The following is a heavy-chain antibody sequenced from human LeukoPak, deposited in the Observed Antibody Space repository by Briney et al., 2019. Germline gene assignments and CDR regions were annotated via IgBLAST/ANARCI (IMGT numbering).Heavy chain of an antibody. J-gene: IGHJ3*02. Sequence: GGSLRLSCAASGFTFSTYAMSWVRQAPGKGLEWVSGVTNNGASTYYADSVKGRFTLSRDNSKNTLYLQMNSLRAEDTAVYYCAKLWSYSRGAFDIWGQGTMVTVSS. CDR1: GFTFSTYA. CDR3: AKLWSYSRGAFDI. D-gene: IGHD1-26*01. CDR2: VTNNGAST. V-gene: IGHV3-23*01.